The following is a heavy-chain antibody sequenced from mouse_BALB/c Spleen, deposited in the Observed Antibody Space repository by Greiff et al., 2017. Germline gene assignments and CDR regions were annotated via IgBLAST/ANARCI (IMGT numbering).Heavy chain of an antibody. CDR2: ISSGGSYT. CDR1: GFTFSSYG. V-gene: IGHV5-6*01. J-gene: IGHJ4*01. Sequence: EVQRVESGGDLVKPGGSLKLSCAASGFTFSSYGMSWVRQTPDKRLEWVATISSGGSYTYYPDSVKGRFTISRDNAKNTLYLQMSSLKSEDTAMYYGGGGNYLYAMDYWGQGTSVTVSS. CDR3: GGGNYLYAMDY. D-gene: IGHD1-1*02.